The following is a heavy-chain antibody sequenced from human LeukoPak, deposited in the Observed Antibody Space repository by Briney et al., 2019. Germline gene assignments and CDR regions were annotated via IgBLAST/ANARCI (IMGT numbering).Heavy chain of an antibody. D-gene: IGHD5-24*01. CDR1: GGSFSGYY. CDR2: INHSGST. J-gene: IGHJ3*02. V-gene: IGHV4-34*01. CDR3: ARDGYNIRGAFDI. Sequence: SETLSLTCAVYGGSFSGYYWSWIRQPPGKGLEWIGEINHSGSTNYNPSLKSRVTISVDTSKNQFSLKLSSVTAADTAVYYCARDGYNIRGAFDIWGQGTMVTVSS.